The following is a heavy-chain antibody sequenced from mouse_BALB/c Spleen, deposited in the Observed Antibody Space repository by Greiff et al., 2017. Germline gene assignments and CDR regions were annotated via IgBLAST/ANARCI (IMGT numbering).Heavy chain of an antibody. CDR3: ASEFITTATAY. J-gene: IGHJ3*01. CDR1: GFSLTSYG. CDR2: IWAGGST. V-gene: IGHV2-9*02. D-gene: IGHD1-2*01. Sequence: VKVVESGPGLVAPAQTLTITCNVSGFSLTSYGVHWVRQPPGKGLEWLGVIWAGGSTNYNSALMSRLSISKDNSKSQVFLKMNSLQTDDTAMYYCASEFITTATAYWGQGTLVTVSA.